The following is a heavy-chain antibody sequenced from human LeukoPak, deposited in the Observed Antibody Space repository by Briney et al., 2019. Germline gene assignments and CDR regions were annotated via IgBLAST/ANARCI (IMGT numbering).Heavy chain of an antibody. D-gene: IGHD4-17*01. CDR3: GRGHYGDYA. CDR1: GFTFSGYW. V-gene: IGHV3-7*01. Sequence: PGGSLRLSCAASGFTFSGYWMSWVRQAPGKGLECVANNKEDGSEKYYVDSVKGRFTISRDNAENSLFLQMNSLRAEDTAVYYCGRGHYGDYAWGQGTLVTVSS. CDR2: NKEDGSEK. J-gene: IGHJ5*02.